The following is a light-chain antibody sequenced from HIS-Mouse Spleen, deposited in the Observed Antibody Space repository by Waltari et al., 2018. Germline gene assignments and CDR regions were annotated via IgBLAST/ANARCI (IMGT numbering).Light chain of an antibody. CDR3: SSYTSSSTV. J-gene: IGLJ1*01. V-gene: IGLV2-18*02. Sequence: QSALTQPPSVSGSPGQSVTISCPGTSSYVGRSNRLSWYQQPPGTAPKRMIYEVSNRPSGVPDRFSGSKSGNTASLTISGLQAEDEADYYCSSYTSSSTVFGTGTKVTVL. CDR2: EVS. CDR1: SSYVGRSNR.